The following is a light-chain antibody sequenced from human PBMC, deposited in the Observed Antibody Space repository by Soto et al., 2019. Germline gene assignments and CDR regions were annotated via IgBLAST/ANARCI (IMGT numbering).Light chain of an antibody. CDR3: SSYTSSSTVV. CDR1: SSDVGGYNY. J-gene: IGLJ2*01. Sequence: QSVLTQPASVSGSPGQSITIACTGTSSDVGGYNYVSWYQQHPGKAPKLMIYDVSNRPSGVSNRFSGSKSGNTASLTISWLKAEDEADYYCSSYTSSSTVVFGGGTKLTGL. V-gene: IGLV2-14*01. CDR2: DVS.